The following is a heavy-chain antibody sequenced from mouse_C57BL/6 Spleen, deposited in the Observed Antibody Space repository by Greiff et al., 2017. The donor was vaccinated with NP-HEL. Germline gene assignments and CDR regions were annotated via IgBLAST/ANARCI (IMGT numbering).Heavy chain of an antibody. CDR2: IDPETGGT. Sequence: VQLQQSGAELVRPGASVTLSCKASGYTFTDYEMHWVKQTPVHGLEWIGAIDPETGGTAYNQKFKGKAILTADKSSSTAYMELRSLTSEDSAVSYCTSQELTGYFDYWGQGTTLTVSS. CDR1: GYTFTDYE. V-gene: IGHV1-15*01. D-gene: IGHD4-1*01. J-gene: IGHJ2*01. CDR3: TSQELTGYFDY.